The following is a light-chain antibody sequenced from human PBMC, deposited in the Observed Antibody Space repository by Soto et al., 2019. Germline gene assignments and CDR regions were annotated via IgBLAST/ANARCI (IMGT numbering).Light chain of an antibody. CDR2: GAS. CDR1: QSVSSN. CDR3: QQYGSSPPIT. V-gene: IGKV3-15*01. Sequence: EIVMTQSPATLSVSPVERATLSCMASQSVSSNLAWYQQKPGQAPRLLIYGASTRATGIPARFSGSGSGTDFTLTISRLEPEDFAVYYCQQYGSSPPITFGQGTRLEIK. J-gene: IGKJ5*01.